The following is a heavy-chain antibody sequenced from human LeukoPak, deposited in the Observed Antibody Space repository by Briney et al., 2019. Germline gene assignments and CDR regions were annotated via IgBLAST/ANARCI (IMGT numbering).Heavy chain of an antibody. D-gene: IGHD6-13*01. Sequence: GGSLRLSCTGSGFTFIDYGINWVRQAPGKGLEWVAFIRWDGKYTYYGDSVKGRFTVSRDNSKNTLYLQMNSLRAEDTAVYYCVRGVYSSSWLNFDYWGQGTLVTVSS. CDR3: VRGVYSSSWLNFDY. J-gene: IGHJ4*02. V-gene: IGHV3-30*02. CDR1: GFTFIDYG. CDR2: IRWDGKYT.